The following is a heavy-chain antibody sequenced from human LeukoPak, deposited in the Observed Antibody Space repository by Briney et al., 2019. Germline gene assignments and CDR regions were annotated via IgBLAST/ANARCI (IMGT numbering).Heavy chain of an antibody. D-gene: IGHD5-18*01. Sequence: GGSLRLSCAASGFTFSSYSMNWVRQAPGKGLEWVSSISSSSSYIYYADSVKGRFTISRDNSKNTLYLQMNSLRAEDTAVYYCAKESPSYSYGQGTKDLDYWGQGTLVTVSS. CDR3: AKESPSYSYGQGTKDLDY. CDR2: ISSSSSYI. V-gene: IGHV3-21*01. J-gene: IGHJ4*02. CDR1: GFTFSSYS.